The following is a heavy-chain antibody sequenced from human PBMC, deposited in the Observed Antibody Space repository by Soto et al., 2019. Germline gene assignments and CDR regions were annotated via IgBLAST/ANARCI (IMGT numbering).Heavy chain of an antibody. V-gene: IGHV4-31*02. CDR1: GRFISNGGYH. CDR3: APLQAGARGRGY. D-gene: IGHD3-22*01. CDR2: VNHDGTT. Sequence: QVQLQESGPGLVQPSQTLSLTCSVSGRFISNGGYHWSWVRQQIGKGLEWIGFVNHDGTTYYNPSLKSRPTISVDTSENQFSLKLTSVTAADTAVYFCAPLQAGARGRGYWGPGTLVTVS. J-gene: IGHJ4*01.